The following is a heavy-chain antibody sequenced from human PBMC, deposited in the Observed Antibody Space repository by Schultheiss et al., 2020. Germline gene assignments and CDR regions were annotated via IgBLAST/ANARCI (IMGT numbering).Heavy chain of an antibody. D-gene: IGHD3-9*01. CDR1: GFTFSSYS. V-gene: IGHV3-66*01. J-gene: IGHJ3*02. CDR2: IYSGGST. CDR3: AILTITVPHDAFDI. Sequence: GGSMRLSCAASGFTFSSYSMNWVRQAPGKGLEWVSVIYSGGSTYYADSVKGRFTISRDNSKNTLYLQMNSLRAEDTAVYYCAILTITVPHDAFDIWGQGTMVTVAS.